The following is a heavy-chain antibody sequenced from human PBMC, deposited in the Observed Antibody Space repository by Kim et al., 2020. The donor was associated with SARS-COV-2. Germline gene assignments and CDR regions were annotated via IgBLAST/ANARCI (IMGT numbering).Heavy chain of an antibody. CDR1: GYTFTNYH. J-gene: IGHJ4*02. V-gene: IGHV1-2*02. CDR2: INPNSGGT. Sequence: ASVKVSCKSSGYTFTNYHIHWVRQAPGQGLEWMGWINPNSGGTNYAQDFQGRVTMTRDTSTTTAYMDLGSLRSDDTAVYYCARDRFDDYWSAYYVGTFFFDFRGQGTLVTVSS. D-gene: IGHD3-3*01. CDR3: ARDRFDDYWSAYYVGTFFFDF.